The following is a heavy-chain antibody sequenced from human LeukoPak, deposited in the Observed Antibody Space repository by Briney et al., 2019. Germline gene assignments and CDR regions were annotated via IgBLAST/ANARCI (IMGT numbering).Heavy chain of an antibody. Sequence: PSETLSLTCAVYGGSFSGYYWSWIRQPPGKGLEWIGEINHSGSTNYNPSLKSRVTISVDTSKNQFSLKLSSVTAADTAVYYCARHVHYYGRMDVWGKGTTVTVSS. CDR1: GGSFSGYY. CDR2: INHSGST. V-gene: IGHV4-34*01. D-gene: IGHD3-10*01. J-gene: IGHJ6*04. CDR3: ARHVHYYGRMDV.